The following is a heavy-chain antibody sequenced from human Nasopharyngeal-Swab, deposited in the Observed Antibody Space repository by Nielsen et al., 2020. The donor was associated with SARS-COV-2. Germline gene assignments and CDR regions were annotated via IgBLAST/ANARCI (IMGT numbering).Heavy chain of an antibody. CDR1: GGSISSSSYY. D-gene: IGHD2-15*01. J-gene: IGHJ3*02. Sequence: SATLSLTCTVSGGSISSSSYYWGWISQPPGKGLEWIGSFYYSGSTYYNPSLKSRVTISVDTSKNQFSLKLSSVTAADTAVYYCAGRYCSGGSCSGVQEGDVFDIWGPGTMGTVSS. CDR3: AGRYCSGGSCSGVQEGDVFDI. CDR2: FYYSGST. V-gene: IGHV4-39*01.